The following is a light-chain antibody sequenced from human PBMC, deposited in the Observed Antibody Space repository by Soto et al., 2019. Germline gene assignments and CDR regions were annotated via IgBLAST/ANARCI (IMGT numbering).Light chain of an antibody. CDR1: SSNIGAGYD. Sequence: QSVLTQPPSVSGAPGQRVTISCTGRSSNIGAGYDVHWYQQLPGTAPKLLLYGNSNRPSGVPDRFSGSKSGTSASLAITGLQAEDEADYYCQSYDSSLSGWVFGGGTQLTVL. J-gene: IGLJ3*02. CDR2: GNS. V-gene: IGLV1-40*01. CDR3: QSYDSSLSGWV.